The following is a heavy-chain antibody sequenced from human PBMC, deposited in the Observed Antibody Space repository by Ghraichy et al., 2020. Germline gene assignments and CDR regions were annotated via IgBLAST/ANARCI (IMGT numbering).Heavy chain of an antibody. D-gene: IGHD5-24*01. CDR3: TTDPAVGWLQLSSYYYGMDV. J-gene: IGHJ6*02. Sequence: GGSLRLSCAASGFTFSNAWMSWVRQAPGKGLEWVGRIKSKTDGGTTDYAAPVKGRFTISRDDSKNTLYLQMNSLKTEDTAVYYCTTDPAVGWLQLSSYYYGMDVWGQGTTVTVSS. CDR1: GFTFSNAW. CDR2: IKSKTDGGTT. V-gene: IGHV3-15*01.